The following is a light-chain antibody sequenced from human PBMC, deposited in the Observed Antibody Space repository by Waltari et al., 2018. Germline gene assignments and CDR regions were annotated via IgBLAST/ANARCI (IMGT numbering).Light chain of an antibody. CDR1: QSVSTN. Sequence: EIVMTQSPATLSVSPGERATLSCRASQSVSTNLAWYQQKPGQAPRLLIYGAYTRATGIPARFSGSGSETEFTLTISSLQSEDFAVYYCQQYNNWPPEYTFGQGTKLEIK. J-gene: IGKJ2*01. CDR2: GAY. V-gene: IGKV3-15*01. CDR3: QQYNNWPPEYT.